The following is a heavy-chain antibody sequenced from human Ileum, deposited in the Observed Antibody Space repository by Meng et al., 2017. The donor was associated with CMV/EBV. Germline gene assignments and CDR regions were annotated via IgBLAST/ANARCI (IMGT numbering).Heavy chain of an antibody. J-gene: IGHJ5*02. D-gene: IGHD4-11*01. CDR3: VRDKDNNYLLDWFDP. V-gene: IGHV4-39*07. CDR2: IYYRVTT. Sequence: ESGQGQVTPSETLSPHCAVYGVSISGSSYARDWIRQPPGKRLEWIGSIYYRVTTYYNPTLKRRVTMSIDTSTNQFSLNLRSVTAADTAVYYCVRDKDNNYLLDWFDPWGQGTLVTVSS. CDR1: GVSISGSSYA.